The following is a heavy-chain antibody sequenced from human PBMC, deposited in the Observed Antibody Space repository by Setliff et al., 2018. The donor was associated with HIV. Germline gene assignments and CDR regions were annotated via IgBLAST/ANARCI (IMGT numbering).Heavy chain of an antibody. CDR1: DNSITNYY. CDR2: MHYSGRT. V-gene: IGHV4-59*01. D-gene: IGHD3-3*01. J-gene: IGHJ4*02. CDR3: ASEKKAWSVSDSFYEY. Sequence: PSETLSLTCTVSDNSITNYYWNWIRQPPGKGLEWIGYMHYSGRTSYNPSLKSRVTTSVNTSKNQLSLNLSSVTAADTAVYYCASEKKAWSVSDSFYEYWGQGVPVTVSS.